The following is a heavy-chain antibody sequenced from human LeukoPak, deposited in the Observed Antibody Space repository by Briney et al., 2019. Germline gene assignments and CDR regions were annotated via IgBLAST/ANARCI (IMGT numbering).Heavy chain of an antibody. Sequence: GGSLRLSCAASGFTFSSYAMSWVRQAPVKELEWVSAISGSGGSIYYADSVKGRFTISRDNSKNTLYLQMNSLRAEDTAVYYCAKDRSEANYWGQGTLVTVSS. D-gene: IGHD6-25*01. V-gene: IGHV3-23*01. CDR1: GFTFSSYA. J-gene: IGHJ4*02. CDR2: ISGSGGSI. CDR3: AKDRSEANY.